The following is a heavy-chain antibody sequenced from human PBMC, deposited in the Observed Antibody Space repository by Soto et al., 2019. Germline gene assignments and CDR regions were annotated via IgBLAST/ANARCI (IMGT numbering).Heavy chain of an antibody. J-gene: IGHJ3*02. CDR2: IFTGGST. V-gene: IGHV3-53*04. D-gene: IGHD6-19*01. CDR3: ARDRYSSGWLDAFDI. Sequence: GGSLRLSCAASGFTVSSNYMSWVRQAPVKGLEWVSVIFTGGSTYYADSVKGRFTISRHSSKNTVYLQMNSLRAEDTAVYYCARDRYSSGWLDAFDIWGQGTMVTVSS. CDR1: GFTVSSNY.